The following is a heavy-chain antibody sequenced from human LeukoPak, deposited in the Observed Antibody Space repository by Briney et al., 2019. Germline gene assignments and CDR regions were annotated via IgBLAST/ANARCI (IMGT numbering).Heavy chain of an antibody. CDR1: GGSISSGGYY. CDR2: INHSGST. D-gene: IGHD3-3*01. Sequence: PSQTLSLTCTVSGGSISSGGYYWSRIRQPPGKGLEWIGEINHSGSTNYNPSLKSRVTISVDTSKNQFSLKLSSVTAADTAVYYCARVRIRFLEWLSPKYFDYWGQGTLVTVSS. V-gene: IGHV4-30-2*01. J-gene: IGHJ4*02. CDR3: ARVRIRFLEWLSPKYFDY.